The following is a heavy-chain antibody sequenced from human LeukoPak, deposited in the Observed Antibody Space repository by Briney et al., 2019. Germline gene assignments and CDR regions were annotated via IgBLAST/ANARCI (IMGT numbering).Heavy chain of an antibody. CDR1: GYSFTSYW. CDR2: IDPSDSYT. V-gene: IGHV5-10-1*01. J-gene: IGHJ6*02. CDR3: ARPFGDPLSYYYYGMDV. D-gene: IGHD3-10*01. Sequence: GESLKISCKGSGYSFTSYWISWVRQMPGKGLEWMGRIDPSDSYTNYSPSFQGHVTISADKSISTAYLQWSSLKASDTAMYYCARPFGDPLSYYYYGMDVWGQGTTVTVSS.